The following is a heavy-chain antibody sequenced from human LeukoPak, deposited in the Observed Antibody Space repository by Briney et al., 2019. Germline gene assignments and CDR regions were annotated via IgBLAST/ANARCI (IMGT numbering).Heavy chain of an antibody. Sequence: SETLSLTCIVSGXSISSSDYYWGWIRQPPGKGLEWIGEINHSGSTNYNPSLKSRVTISVDTSKNQFSLKLSSVTAADTAVYYCARGPYSRTWFDPWGQGTLVTVSS. V-gene: IGHV4-39*07. J-gene: IGHJ5*02. CDR3: ARGPYSRTWFDP. CDR2: INHSGST. D-gene: IGHD6-13*01. CDR1: GXSISSSDYY.